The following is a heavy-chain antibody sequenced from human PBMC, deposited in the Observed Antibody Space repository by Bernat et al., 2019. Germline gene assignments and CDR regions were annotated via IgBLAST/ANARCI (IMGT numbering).Heavy chain of an antibody. CDR1: GGSISSSSYY. D-gene: IGHD3-10*01. CDR2: IYYSGST. CDR3: ARGSMVRGVIVYYYGMDV. V-gene: IGHV4-39*07. J-gene: IGHJ6*02. Sequence: QLQLQESGPGLVKPSETLSLTCTVSGGSISSSSYYWGWIRQPPGKGLEWIGSIYYSGSTYYNPSLKSRVTISVDTSKNQFSLKLSSVTAADTAVYYCARGSMVRGVIVYYYGMDVWGQGTTVTVS.